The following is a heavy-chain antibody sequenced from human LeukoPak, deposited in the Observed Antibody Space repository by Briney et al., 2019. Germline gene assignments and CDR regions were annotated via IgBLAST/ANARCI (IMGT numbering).Heavy chain of an antibody. CDR3: AREGLHDYGDFRSYSSGDYFDY. CDR1: GLTTSSYE. CDR2: ISSSGSTI. D-gene: IGHD4-17*01. Sequence: GGSPRLSCAASGLTTSSYEMNWVRQAPGKGLEWVSYISSSGSTIYYADSVKGRFTISRDNAKNSLYLQMNSLRAEDTAVYYCAREGLHDYGDFRSYSSGDYFDYWGQGTLVTVSS. V-gene: IGHV3-48*03. J-gene: IGHJ4*02.